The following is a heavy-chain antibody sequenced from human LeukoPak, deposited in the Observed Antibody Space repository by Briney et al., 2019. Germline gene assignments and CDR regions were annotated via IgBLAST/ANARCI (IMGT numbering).Heavy chain of an antibody. D-gene: IGHD2-2*01. V-gene: IGHV4-34*01. CDR3: ARYCSSTSCREGFDY. CDR1: GGSFSGYY. J-gene: IGHJ4*02. CDR2: INHSGST. Sequence: PSETLSLTCAVYGGSFSGYYWSWIRQPPGKGLEWIGEINHSGSTNYNPSLKSRVTISVDTSKNQFSLKLSSVTAADTAVYYCARYCSSTSCREGFDYWGQGTLVTVSS.